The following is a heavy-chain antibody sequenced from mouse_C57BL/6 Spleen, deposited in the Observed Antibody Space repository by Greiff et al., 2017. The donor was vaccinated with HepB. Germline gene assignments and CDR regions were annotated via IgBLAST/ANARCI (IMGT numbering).Heavy chain of an antibody. J-gene: IGHJ1*03. D-gene: IGHD2-1*01. Sequence: QVQLQQPGAELVRPGASVTLSCKASGYTFTDYEMHWVKQTPVHGLEWIGAIDPETGGTAYNQKFKGKAILTADKSSSTAYMELRSLTSEDSAVYYCTREDYGNYVSYFDVWGTGTTVTVSS. CDR3: TREDYGNYVSYFDV. CDR2: IDPETGGT. CDR1: GYTFTDYE. V-gene: IGHV1-15*01.